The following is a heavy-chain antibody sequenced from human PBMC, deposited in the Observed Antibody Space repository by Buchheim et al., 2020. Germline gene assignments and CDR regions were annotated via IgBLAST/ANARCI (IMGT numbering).Heavy chain of an antibody. CDR1: GFTFSSYG. Sequence: QVQLVESGGGVVQPGRSLRLSCAASGFTFSSYGMHWVRQAPGKGLEWVAVIWYDGSTKYYADSVTGRFTISRDNSKNTLYLQMNSLRAEDTAVYYCAGGWLYGDGGMDVWGQGTT. CDR3: AGGWLYGDGGMDV. D-gene: IGHD4-17*01. V-gene: IGHV3-33*01. CDR2: IWYDGSTK. J-gene: IGHJ6*02.